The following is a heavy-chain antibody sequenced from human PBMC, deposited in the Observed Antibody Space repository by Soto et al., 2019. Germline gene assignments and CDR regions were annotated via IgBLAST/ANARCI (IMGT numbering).Heavy chain of an antibody. CDR3: TRTIDILTGYYGDFDY. CDR2: IKSKTDGGTT. V-gene: IGHV3-15*01. Sequence: GVLRLSCAASGFTFSNAWMSWVRQAPGKGLEWVGRIKSKTDGGTTDYAAPVKGRFTISRDDSKNTLYLQMNSLKTEDTAVYYCTRTIDILTGYYGDFDYWGQGTLVTVSS. CDR1: GFTFSNAW. J-gene: IGHJ4*02. D-gene: IGHD3-9*01.